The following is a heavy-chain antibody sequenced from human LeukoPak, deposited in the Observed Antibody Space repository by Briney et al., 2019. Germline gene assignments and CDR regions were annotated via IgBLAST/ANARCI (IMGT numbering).Heavy chain of an antibody. CDR2: IRSKAYGGTT. V-gene: IGHV3-49*04. CDR1: GFTFGDYA. Sequence: PGRSLRLSCTASGFTFGDYAMSWVRPAPGKGLEWAGFIRSKAYGGTTEYAASVKGRFTISRDDSKSIAYLQMNSLKTEDTAVYYCTRVLSGGGCIDYWGQGTLVTVSP. CDR3: TRVLSGGGCIDY. J-gene: IGHJ4*02. D-gene: IGHD3-16*01.